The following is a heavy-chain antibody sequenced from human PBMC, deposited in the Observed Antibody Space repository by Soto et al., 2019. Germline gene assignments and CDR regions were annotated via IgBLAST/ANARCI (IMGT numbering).Heavy chain of an antibody. D-gene: IGHD6-13*01. Sequence: GTGLEWVAVMSYDGSKYYADTVKGRFTISRDNSKNTLYLQINSLRPEDTAVYYCAKFFISCSGGYTNFTYGLGV. V-gene: IGHV3-30*18. CDR3: AKFFISCSGGYTNFTYGLGV. CDR2: MSYDGSK. J-gene: IGHJ6*01.